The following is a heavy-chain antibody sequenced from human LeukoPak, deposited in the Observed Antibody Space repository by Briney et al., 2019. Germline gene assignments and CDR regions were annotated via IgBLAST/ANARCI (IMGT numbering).Heavy chain of an antibody. D-gene: IGHD4-17*01. Sequence: GGSLRLSRAASGFTFSSYAMHWVRQAPGKGLEWVAVISYDGSNKYYADSVKGRFTISRDNSKNTLYLQMNSLRAEDTAVYYCARNTHDYGDYFDYWGQGTLVTVSS. V-gene: IGHV3-30*04. CDR3: ARNTHDYGDYFDY. CDR1: GFTFSSYA. CDR2: ISYDGSNK. J-gene: IGHJ4*02.